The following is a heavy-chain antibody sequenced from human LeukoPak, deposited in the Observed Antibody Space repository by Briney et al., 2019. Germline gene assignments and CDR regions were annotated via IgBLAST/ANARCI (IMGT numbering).Heavy chain of an antibody. CDR1: GFTFSSYW. Sequence: GSLRLSCAASGFTFSSYWMSWVRQAPGKGLEWIGYIYYSGSTNYNPSLKSRVTISVDTSKNQFSLKLSSVTAADTAVYYCARGPPRSMGDYWGQGTLVTVSS. D-gene: IGHD1-14*01. V-gene: IGHV4-59*01. CDR3: ARGPPRSMGDY. J-gene: IGHJ4*02. CDR2: IYYSGST.